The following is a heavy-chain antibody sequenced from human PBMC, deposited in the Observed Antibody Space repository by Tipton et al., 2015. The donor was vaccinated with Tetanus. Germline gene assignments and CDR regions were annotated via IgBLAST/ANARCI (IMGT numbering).Heavy chain of an antibody. CDR2: ISSTRSYI. CDR1: GFTFSSYW. V-gene: IGHV3-21*01. Sequence: SLRLSCAASGFTFSSYWMNWVRQAPGRGLQWVASISSTRSYIYYADSVKGRFTISRDNAKNSLYLQINSLRAEDAALYYCASGRPLDYWGQGTLVTVSS. J-gene: IGHJ4*02. CDR3: ASGRPLDY.